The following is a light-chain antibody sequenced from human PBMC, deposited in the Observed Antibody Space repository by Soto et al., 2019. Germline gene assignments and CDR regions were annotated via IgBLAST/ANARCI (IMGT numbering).Light chain of an antibody. J-gene: IGKJ1*01. CDR2: GAS. CDR1: QSISSSY. Sequence: IVLTQSPGTLSLSPGERATLTCRASQSISSSYLAWYQHKPGQAPRLLIYGASTRATGIPDRFSGSESGTDVTLTISRLEPEDSAVYYCQQYGSSPWTFGQGTKVELK. V-gene: IGKV3-20*01. CDR3: QQYGSSPWT.